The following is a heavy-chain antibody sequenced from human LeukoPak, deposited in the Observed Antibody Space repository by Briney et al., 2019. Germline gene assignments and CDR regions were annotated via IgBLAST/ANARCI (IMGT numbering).Heavy chain of an antibody. J-gene: IGHJ2*01. CDR1: GFSFSDYW. D-gene: IGHD6-13*01. V-gene: IGHV3-74*01. Sequence: QPGGSLRLSCTASGFSFSDYWMHWVRQDPGKGLVWVSRINKDGSAIYADSVRGRFTVSRDNANNTLYLQMSSLRAEDTTVYYCAREIAAAGIWYFDLWGRGALVTVSS. CDR2: INKDGSA. CDR3: AREIAAAGIWYFDL.